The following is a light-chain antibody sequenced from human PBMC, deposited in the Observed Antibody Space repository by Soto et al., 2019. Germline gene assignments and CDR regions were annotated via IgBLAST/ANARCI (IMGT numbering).Light chain of an antibody. Sequence: EIVLTQSPGTLSLSPGERATLSCRASQSISSTCLAWYRQKPGQAPGLLIYDVSIRATGIPDRFSGSGSGTDFTLTINRLEPEDFAVYYCQQYDSSPLTFGQGTKLEIK. CDR3: QQYDSSPLT. V-gene: IGKV3-20*01. CDR1: QSISSTC. CDR2: DVS. J-gene: IGKJ1*01.